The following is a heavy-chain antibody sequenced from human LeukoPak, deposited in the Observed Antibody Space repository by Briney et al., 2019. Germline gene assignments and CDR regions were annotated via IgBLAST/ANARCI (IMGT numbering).Heavy chain of an antibody. D-gene: IGHD3-10*01. CDR3: ARQGGSGSYIAS. V-gene: IGHV4-59*08. J-gene: IGHJ5*01. Sequence: PSETLSLTCTVSGGSISSYYWSWIRQPPGKGLEWIGYIYYSGSTNYNPSLKSRVTISVDTSKNQFSLKLSSVTAADTAMYYCARQGGSGSYIASWGQGTLVTVSS. CDR2: IYYSGST. CDR1: GGSISSYY.